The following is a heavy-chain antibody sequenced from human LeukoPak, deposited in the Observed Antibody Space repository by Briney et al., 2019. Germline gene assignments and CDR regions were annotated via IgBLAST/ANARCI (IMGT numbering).Heavy chain of an antibody. V-gene: IGHV3-33*01. CDR3: ARGEVDSNVDY. Sequence: GGSLRLSCAASGFTFSSYGMHWVRQAPGKGLEWVAVIWYDGSNKYYADSVKGRFTISRDNSKNSLYLQMNSLRAEDTAVYYCARGEVDSNVDYWGQGTLVTVSS. CDR1: GFTFSSYG. CDR2: IWYDGSNK. J-gene: IGHJ4*02. D-gene: IGHD4-11*01.